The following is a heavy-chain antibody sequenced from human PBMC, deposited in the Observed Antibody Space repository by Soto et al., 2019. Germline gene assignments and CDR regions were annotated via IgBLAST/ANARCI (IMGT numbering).Heavy chain of an antibody. CDR1: GFTLSDFY. CDR3: ARGFNSFDL. J-gene: IGHJ3*01. V-gene: IGHV3-72*01. D-gene: IGHD3-10*01. Sequence: HPGGSLRLSCAASGFTLSDFYMDWVRQTPEKGLEWVGRIRHKAHGSTTEYGASVRGRFTVSRDDSRNSLYLQMDSLKIEDTAVYYCARGFNSFDLWGQGTLVTVSS. CDR2: IRHKAHGSTT.